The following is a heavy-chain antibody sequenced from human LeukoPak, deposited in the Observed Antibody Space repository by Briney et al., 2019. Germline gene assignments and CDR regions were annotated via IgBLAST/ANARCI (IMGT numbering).Heavy chain of an antibody. CDR1: GGSISSGGYY. V-gene: IGHV4-31*03. CDR2: IYYSGST. CDR3: ARDADYGDYLPCY. D-gene: IGHD4-17*01. J-gene: IGHJ4*02. Sequence: SQTLSLTCTVSGGSISSGGYYWSWIRQHPGRGLEWIGYIYYSGSTYYNPSLKSRVTISVDTSKNQFSLKLSSVTAADTAVYYCARDADYGDYLPCYWGQGTLVTVSS.